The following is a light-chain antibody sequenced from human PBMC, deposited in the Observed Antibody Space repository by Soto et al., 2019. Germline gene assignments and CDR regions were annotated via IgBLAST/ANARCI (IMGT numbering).Light chain of an antibody. CDR3: QQRSNWPKT. Sequence: EIVVTKSPATLSFSPGERATLSCRASQSVSSYLAWYQQKPGQAPRLLIYDASNRDTSIPARFSGSGSGTDFTLTISSLEPEDVAVYYCQQRSNWPKTFGQGTKVASK. J-gene: IGKJ1*01. CDR1: QSVSSY. CDR2: DAS. V-gene: IGKV3-11*01.